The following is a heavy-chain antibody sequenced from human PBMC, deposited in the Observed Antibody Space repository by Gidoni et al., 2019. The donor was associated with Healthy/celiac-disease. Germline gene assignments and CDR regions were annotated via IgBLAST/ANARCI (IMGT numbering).Heavy chain of an antibody. Sequence: QVQLQESGPGLVKPSETLSLTCTVSGGSISSYYWSWIRQPPGKGLEWIGYIYYSGSTNYNPSLKSRVTISVDTSKNQFSRKLSSVTAADTAVYYCSRGAFDIWGQGTMVTVSS. CDR3: SRGAFDI. V-gene: IGHV4-59*01. J-gene: IGHJ3*02. CDR2: IYYSGST. CDR1: GGSISSYY.